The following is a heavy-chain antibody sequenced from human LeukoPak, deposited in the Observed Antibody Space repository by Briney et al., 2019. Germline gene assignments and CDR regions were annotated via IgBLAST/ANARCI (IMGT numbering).Heavy chain of an antibody. V-gene: IGHV4-34*01. J-gene: IGHJ4*02. Sequence: SETLSLTCAVSGYSISSGYYWSWIRQPPGKGLEWIGEINHSGSTNYNPSLKSRVTISVDTSKNQFSLKLSSVTAADTAVYYCARGTRDITIFGVVDYWGQGTLVTVSS. CDR1: GYSISSGYY. D-gene: IGHD3-3*01. CDR2: INHSGST. CDR3: ARGTRDITIFGVVDY.